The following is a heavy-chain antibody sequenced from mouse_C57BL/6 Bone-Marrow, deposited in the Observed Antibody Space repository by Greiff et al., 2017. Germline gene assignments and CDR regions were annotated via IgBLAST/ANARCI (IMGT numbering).Heavy chain of an antibody. CDR2: IYPGDGDT. J-gene: IGHJ3*01. CDR3: ARRDYDDAWFAY. Sequence: LVQSGPELVKPGASVKFSCKASGYAFSGSWMNWVKQRPGKGLEWIGRIYPGDGDTNYNGKFKGKATLTADTSSSTAYMQLSSLTSEDSAVYFCARRDYDDAWFAYWGQGTLVTVSA. V-gene: IGHV1-82*01. CDR1: GYAFSGSW. D-gene: IGHD2-4*01.